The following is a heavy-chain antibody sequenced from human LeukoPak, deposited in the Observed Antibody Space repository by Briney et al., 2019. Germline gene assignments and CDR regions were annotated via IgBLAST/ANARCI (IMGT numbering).Heavy chain of an antibody. CDR1: GYTFIDYY. J-gene: IGHJ4*02. CDR3: AIAITWPHYYFDF. Sequence: ASVKVSCQASGYTFIDYYLHWVRQAPGQGLEWIGWINPNSGRTHYAQKFQGRVALTRNTSISTASMELSRLISDDTGVYYSAIAITWPHYYFDFWGQGALVTVSS. CDR2: INPNSGRT. D-gene: IGHD3-10*01. V-gene: IGHV1-2*02.